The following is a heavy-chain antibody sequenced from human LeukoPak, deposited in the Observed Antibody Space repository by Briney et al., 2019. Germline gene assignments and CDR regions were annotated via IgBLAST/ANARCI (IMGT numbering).Heavy chain of an antibody. J-gene: IGHJ4*02. CDR3: AKFDEYCSSTSCTGYFDH. V-gene: IGHV3-23*01. D-gene: IGHD2-2*01. CDR1: GFTFSDYW. CDR2: ISGSGEKT. Sequence: GGSLRLSCGGSGFTFSDYWMTWVRQAPGKGLEWVSGISGSGEKTYYADSVKGRFTISRDNSKNTLYLQMNSLRAEDTAVYYCAKFDEYCSSTSCTGYFDHWGQGTLVTVSS.